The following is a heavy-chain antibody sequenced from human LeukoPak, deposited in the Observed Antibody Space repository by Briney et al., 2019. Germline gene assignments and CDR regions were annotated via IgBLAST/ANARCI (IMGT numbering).Heavy chain of an antibody. CDR3: ARGRGEDYDI. CDR2: INPNSGGT. D-gene: IGHD2-15*01. CDR1: GNTFIGHY. Sequence: ASVKVSCKASGNTFIGHYMHWARQAPGQGLEWMGWINPNSGGTNYAQKFQGRVTMTRDTSISTAYMELSRLRSDDTAVYYCARGRGEDYDIWGQGTMVTVSS. V-gene: IGHV1-2*02. J-gene: IGHJ3*02.